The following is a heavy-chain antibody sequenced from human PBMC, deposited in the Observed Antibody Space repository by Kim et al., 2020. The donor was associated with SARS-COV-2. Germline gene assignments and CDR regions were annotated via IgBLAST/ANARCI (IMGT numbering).Heavy chain of an antibody. V-gene: IGHV3-23*03. CDR3: AKCWFSGYSYYFDY. D-gene: IGHD3-22*01. Sequence: ADSVKGRFTIARDNSRNTLYLQMNSLRAEDTAIYDCAKCWFSGYSYYFDYWGQGTLVTVSS. J-gene: IGHJ4*02.